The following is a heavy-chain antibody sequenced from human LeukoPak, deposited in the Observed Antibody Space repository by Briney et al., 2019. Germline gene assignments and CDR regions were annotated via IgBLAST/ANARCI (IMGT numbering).Heavy chain of an antibody. V-gene: IGHV4-34*01. CDR2: INHSGST. J-gene: IGHJ4*02. D-gene: IGHD3-22*01. CDR3: ARGSPYYYDSSGYYLPDY. Sequence: PSETLSLTCAVYGGSFSGYYWSWIRQPPGKELEWIGEINHSGSTNYNPTLKSRVTISVDTSKNQFSLKLSSVTAADTAVYYCARGSPYYYDSSGYYLPDYWGQGTLVTVSS. CDR1: GGSFSGYY.